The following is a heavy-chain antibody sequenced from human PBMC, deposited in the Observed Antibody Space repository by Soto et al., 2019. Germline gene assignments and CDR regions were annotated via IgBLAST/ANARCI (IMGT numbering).Heavy chain of an antibody. D-gene: IGHD3-3*01. CDR2: ISSGSSYI. CDR1: GFTFSSYI. CDR3: ARDATYYDFCTGYRLHFDP. J-gene: IGHJ5*02. Sequence: GGSLRLSCAASGFTFSSYIMNWVRQAPGKGLEWVSSISSGSSYIYYAESVKGRFTISRDNAKNSLFLQMNSLRAEDTAVYYFARDATYYDFCTGYRLHFDPSGQVPLVTFSS. V-gene: IGHV3-21*01.